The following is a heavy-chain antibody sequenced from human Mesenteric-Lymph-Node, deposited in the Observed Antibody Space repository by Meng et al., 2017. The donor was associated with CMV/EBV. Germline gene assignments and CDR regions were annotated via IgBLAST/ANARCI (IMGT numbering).Heavy chain of an antibody. V-gene: IGHV3-74*01. CDR1: GFTFSSYW. J-gene: IGHJ6*02. Sequence: GESLKISCAASGFTFSSYWMHWVRQAPGKGLVWVSRINSDGSSTSYADSVKGRFTISRDNAKNSLYLQMNSLKTEDTAVYYCARSPLYYDFWSGYYTPIYYYYGMDVWGQGTTVTVSS. D-gene: IGHD3-3*01. CDR2: INSDGSST. CDR3: ARSPLYYDFWSGYYTPIYYYYGMDV.